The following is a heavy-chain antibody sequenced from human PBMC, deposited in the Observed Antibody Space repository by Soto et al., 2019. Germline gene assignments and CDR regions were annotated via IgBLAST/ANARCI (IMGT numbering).Heavy chain of an antibody. CDR2: ISAYNGNT. CDR1: GYTFTNYG. Sequence: ASVKVSCKASGYTFTNYGITWVRQAPGQGLEWMGWISAYNGNTHYTQRLQGRVTMTTDTSTSTAYMELRGLRSDDTAVYYCAREGYNWNDWEPDPQYYYYGMDVWGQGTTVTVSS. V-gene: IGHV1-18*01. D-gene: IGHD1-1*01. J-gene: IGHJ6*02. CDR3: AREGYNWNDWEPDPQYYYYGMDV.